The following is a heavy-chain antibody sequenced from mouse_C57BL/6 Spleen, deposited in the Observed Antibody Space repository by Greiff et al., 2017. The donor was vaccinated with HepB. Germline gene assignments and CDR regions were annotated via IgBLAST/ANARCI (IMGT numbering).Heavy chain of an antibody. CDR2: IYPGSGST. J-gene: IGHJ2*01. D-gene: IGHD4-1*01. CDR1: GYTFTSYW. Sequence: VQLQQPGAELVKPGASVKMSCKASGYTFTSYWITWVKQRPGQGLEWIGDIYPGSGSTNYNEKFKSKATLTVDTSSSTAYMQLSSLTSEDSAVYYCARGGRELGPLDYWGQGTTLTVSS. CDR3: ARGGRELGPLDY. V-gene: IGHV1-55*01.